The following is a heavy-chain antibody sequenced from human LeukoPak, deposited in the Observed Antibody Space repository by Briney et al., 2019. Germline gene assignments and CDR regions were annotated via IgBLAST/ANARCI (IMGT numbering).Heavy chain of an antibody. J-gene: IGHJ6*02. CDR2: IYYNGNT. Sequence: SETLPLTCSVSDGSINSYYWNWIRRPPGKGLEWIGYIYYNGNTNYSPSLKSRVTMSVDTSKNLFSLKVSSVTAADTAVYYCARYGVVPAARRSFDYYYYYGMDVWGQGTTVTVSS. V-gene: IGHV4-59*01. CDR3: ARYGVVPAARRSFDYYYYYGMDV. D-gene: IGHD2-2*01. CDR1: DGSINSYY.